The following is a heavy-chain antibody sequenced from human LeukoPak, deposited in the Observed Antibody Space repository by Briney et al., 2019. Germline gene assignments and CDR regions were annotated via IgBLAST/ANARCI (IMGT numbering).Heavy chain of an antibody. CDR1: GGFFSGYY. D-gene: IGHD6-19*01. V-gene: IGHV4-34*01. CDR2: INHSGST. Sequence: PSETLSLTCAVYGGFFSGYYWSWIRQPPGKGLEWIGEINHSGSTNYNPSLKSRVTISVDTSKNQFSLKLSSVTAADTAVYYCARVSPYSSGWWLRGGMDVWGKGTTVTVSS. J-gene: IGHJ6*04. CDR3: ARVSPYSSGWWLRGGMDV.